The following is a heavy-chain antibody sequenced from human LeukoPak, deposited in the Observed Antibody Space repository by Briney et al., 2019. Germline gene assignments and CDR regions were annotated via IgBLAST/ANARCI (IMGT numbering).Heavy chain of an antibody. V-gene: IGHV4-4*07. D-gene: IGHD2-15*01. J-gene: IGHJ6*03. CDR3: ARENDLGYCSGGSCYYYMDV. CDR1: GGSISSYY. CDR2: IYTSGST. Sequence: SETLSLTCTVAGGSISSYYWSWVRQPAGKGLEWVGRIYTSGSTNYNPSLKSRVTISVDKSKIQFSLKLSSVTAADTAVYYCARENDLGYCSGGSCYYYMDVWGKGTTVTVSS.